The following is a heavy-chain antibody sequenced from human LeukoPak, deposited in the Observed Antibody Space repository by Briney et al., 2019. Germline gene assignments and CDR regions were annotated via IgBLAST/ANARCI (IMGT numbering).Heavy chain of an antibody. J-gene: IGHJ4*02. D-gene: IGHD1-20*01. CDR3: ARVNNWNDASLDY. Sequence: GRSLRLSCAASGFTFDDYAMHWVRQAPGKGLEWVSGISWNSGSIFYADSVKGRFTISRDNAKNTLYLQMNSLRAEDTAVYYCARVNNWNDASLDYWGQGTLVTVSS. CDR1: GFTFDDYA. CDR2: ISWNSGSI. V-gene: IGHV3-9*01.